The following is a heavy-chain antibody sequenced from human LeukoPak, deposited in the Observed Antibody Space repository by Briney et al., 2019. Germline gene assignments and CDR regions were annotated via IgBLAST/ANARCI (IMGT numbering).Heavy chain of an antibody. CDR2: INHSGST. CDR1: GGSFSAYY. V-gene: IGHV4-34*01. CDR3: ARKCGGGSCYNY. D-gene: IGHD2-15*01. J-gene: IGHJ4*02. Sequence: SETLSLTCAVYGGSFSAYYWSRIRQPPGKGLEWIGEINHSGSTNYNPSLKSRVTISIDTSKNQFSLKLSSVTAADTAVYYCARKCGGGSCYNYWGQGTLVTVSS.